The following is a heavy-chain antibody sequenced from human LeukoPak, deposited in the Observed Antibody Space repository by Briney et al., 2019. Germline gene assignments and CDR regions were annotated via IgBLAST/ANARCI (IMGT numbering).Heavy chain of an antibody. D-gene: IGHD3-3*01. V-gene: IGHV3-7*01. CDR3: ATLYDFWSGYSADAFDI. CDR1: ELMFSSYA. J-gene: IGHJ3*02. Sequence: GGSLRLSCAASELMFSSYAMSWVRQAPGKGLEWVANIKQDGSEKYYVDSVKGRFTISRDNAKNSLYLQMNSLRAEDTAVYYCATLYDFWSGYSADAFDIWGQGTMVTVSA. CDR2: IKQDGSEK.